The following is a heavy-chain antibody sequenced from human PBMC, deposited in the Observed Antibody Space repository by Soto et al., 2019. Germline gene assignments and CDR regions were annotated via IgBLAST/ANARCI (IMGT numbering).Heavy chain of an antibody. Sequence: QLQLQEAGPGLVKPSETLSLTCTVSGGSISSSSYYWGWIRQPPGKGLEWIGSIYYSGSTYYNPSLKRRVPISGDTSKNQFSLTLSSVTAADTAVYYCARLGAFYSSSSNYYYYGMDVWGQGTTVTVSS. CDR3: ARLGAFYSSSSNYYYYGMDV. CDR1: GGSISSSSYY. CDR2: IYYSGST. D-gene: IGHD6-13*01. V-gene: IGHV4-39*01. J-gene: IGHJ6*02.